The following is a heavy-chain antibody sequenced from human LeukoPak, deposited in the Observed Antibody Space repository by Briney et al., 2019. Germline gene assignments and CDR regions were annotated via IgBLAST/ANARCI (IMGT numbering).Heavy chain of an antibody. Sequence: GASVKVSCKASGYTFTGYYMHWVRQAPGQGLEWMGWINPNSGGTNYAQKFQGRVTMTRDTSISTAYMGLSRLRSDDTAVYYCARTYGSRPEFFDYWGQGTLVTVSS. CDR3: ARTYGSRPEFFDY. D-gene: IGHD1-26*01. CDR2: INPNSGGT. J-gene: IGHJ4*02. V-gene: IGHV1-2*02. CDR1: GYTFTGYY.